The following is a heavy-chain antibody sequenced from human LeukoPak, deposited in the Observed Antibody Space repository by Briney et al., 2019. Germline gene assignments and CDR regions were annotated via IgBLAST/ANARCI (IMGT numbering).Heavy chain of an antibody. CDR3: ARELAIGVPAAIGRFDY. J-gene: IGHJ4*02. CDR1: GYTFTNYA. D-gene: IGHD2-2*01. Sequence: GASVKVSCKASGYTFTNYAMHWVRQAPGQRLEWMGWINAGNGNTKYSQKFQGRVTITRDTSASTAYMELSSLRSEDTAVYYCARELAIGVPAAIGRFDYWGQGTLVTVSS. CDR2: INAGNGNT. V-gene: IGHV1-3*01.